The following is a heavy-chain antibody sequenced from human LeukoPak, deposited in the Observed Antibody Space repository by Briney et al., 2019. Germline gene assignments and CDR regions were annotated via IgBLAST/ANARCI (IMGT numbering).Heavy chain of an antibody. CDR1: GYTFTSYD. D-gene: IGHD3-9*01. Sequence: ASVKVSCKASGYTFTSYDINWVRQPTGQGLEWMGWMNPNSGNTGYAQKFQGRVTMTRNTPISTAYMELSSLRSEDTAVYYCARSPSVLRYFDSLIGPEKSSFDYWGQGTLVTVSS. CDR3: ARSPSVLRYFDSLIGPEKSSFDY. J-gene: IGHJ4*02. V-gene: IGHV1-8*01. CDR2: MNPNSGNT.